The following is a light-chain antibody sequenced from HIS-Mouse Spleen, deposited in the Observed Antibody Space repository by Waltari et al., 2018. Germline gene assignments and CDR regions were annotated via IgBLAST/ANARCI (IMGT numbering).Light chain of an antibody. CDR3: GTWDSSLSAWV. V-gene: IGLV1-51*01. J-gene: IGLJ3*02. Sequence: QSVLTQPPPVSAAPGQKVTISCSGSSPHIGTNYVSWYHKLPGTAPNLPIYGNNKRPSGIPDRFSGSKSGTSATLGITGLQTGDEADYYCGTWDSSLSAWVFGGGTKLTVL. CDR2: GNN. CDR1: SPHIGTNY.